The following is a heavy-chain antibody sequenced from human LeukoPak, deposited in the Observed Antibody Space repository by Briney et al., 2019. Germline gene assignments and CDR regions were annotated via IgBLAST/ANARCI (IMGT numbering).Heavy chain of an antibody. D-gene: IGHD3-3*02. CDR1: GYTFTGYA. V-gene: IGHV1-69*13. CDR2: IIPIFGTA. CDR3: ARLRHPGGELIFGY. J-gene: IGHJ4*02. Sequence: GASVKVSCKASGYTFTGYAISWVRQAPGQGLEWMGGIIPIFGTANYAQKFQGRVTITADESTSTAYMELSSLRSEDTAVYYCARLRHPGGELIFGYWGQGTLVTVSS.